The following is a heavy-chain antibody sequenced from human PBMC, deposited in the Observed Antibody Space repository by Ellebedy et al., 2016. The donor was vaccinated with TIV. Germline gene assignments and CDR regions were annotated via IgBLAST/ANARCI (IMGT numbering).Heavy chain of an antibody. V-gene: IGHV1-8*01. CDR2: MNPNSGNT. D-gene: IGHD5-24*01. CDR3: ARRQFYMSDY. Sequence: ASVKVSCKASGYTFTSYDINWVRRDTGQGLEWMGWMNPNSGNTGYAQKFQGRVTMTRNTSISTAYMELSSLTFEDTAVYYCARRQFYMSDYWGQGTLVTVSS. CDR1: GYTFTSYD. J-gene: IGHJ4*02.